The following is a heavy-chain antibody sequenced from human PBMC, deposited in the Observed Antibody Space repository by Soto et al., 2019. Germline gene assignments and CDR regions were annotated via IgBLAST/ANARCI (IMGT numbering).Heavy chain of an antibody. CDR3: AATYSSGWYYFDY. D-gene: IGHD6-19*01. V-gene: IGHV4-59*01. CDR1: GGSISSYY. Sequence: QVQLQESGPGLVKPSETLSLTCTVSGGSISSYYWSWIRQPPGKGLEWIGYIYYSGSTNYNPSLKSRVTISVDTSKNQFSQKLSSVTAADTAVYYCAATYSSGWYYFDYWGQGTLVTVSS. CDR2: IYYSGST. J-gene: IGHJ4*02.